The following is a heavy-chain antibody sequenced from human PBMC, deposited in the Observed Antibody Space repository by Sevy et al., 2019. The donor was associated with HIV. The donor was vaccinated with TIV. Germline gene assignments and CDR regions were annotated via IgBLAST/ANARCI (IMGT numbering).Heavy chain of an antibody. Sequence: SETLSLTCTVSGGSISSGSYYWGWIRQPPGKGLEWIGSIYYSGSTYYNPSLKSRVTISVDTSKNQFSLKLSSVTAADTAVYYCARLSSGYGSGSWGWYYYYMDVWGKGTTVTVSS. CDR3: ARLSSGYGSGSWGWYYYYMDV. CDR1: GGSISSGSYY. V-gene: IGHV4-39*01. J-gene: IGHJ6*03. CDR2: IYYSGST. D-gene: IGHD3-10*01.